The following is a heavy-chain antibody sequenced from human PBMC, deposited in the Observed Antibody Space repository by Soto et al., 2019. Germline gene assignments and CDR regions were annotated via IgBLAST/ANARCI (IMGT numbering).Heavy chain of an antibody. CDR1: GGSISSGGYY. CDR2: IYYSGST. CDR3: ARVKSVVVAATTGHYNWFDP. D-gene: IGHD2-15*01. J-gene: IGHJ5*02. V-gene: IGHV4-31*03. Sequence: LSLTCTVSGGSISSGGYYWSWIRQHPGKGLEWIGYIYYSGSTYYNPSLKSRVTISVDTSKNQFSLKLSSVTAADTAVYYCARVKSVVVAATTGHYNWFDPWGQGTLVTVSS.